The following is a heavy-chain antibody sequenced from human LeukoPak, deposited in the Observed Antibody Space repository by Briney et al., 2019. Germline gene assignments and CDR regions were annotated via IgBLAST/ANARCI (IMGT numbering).Heavy chain of an antibody. CDR3: ARVGYSDAFDI. CDR2: INHSGST. D-gene: IGHD2-15*01. CDR1: GGSFSGYY. V-gene: IGHV4-34*01. J-gene: IGHJ3*02. Sequence: SETLSLTCAVYGGSFSGYYWSWIRQPPGKGLEWIGEINHSGSTNYNPSLKSRVTISVDTSKNQFSLKLSSVTAADTAVYYCARVGYSDAFDIWGQGTMVTVSS.